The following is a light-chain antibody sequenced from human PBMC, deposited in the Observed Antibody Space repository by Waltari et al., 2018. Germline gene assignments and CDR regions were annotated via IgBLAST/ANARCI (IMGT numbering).Light chain of an antibody. J-gene: IGKJ5*01. CDR2: WAS. CDR1: QTVLYSSNHQNY. CDR3: QQYYSTPPIT. V-gene: IGKV4-1*01. Sequence: DIVMTQSPDSLAVSMGGRATLTCKSSQTVLYSSNHQNYLAWYQQKPGQPPKLLIYWASTRESGVPDRFSGSGSGTDFTLTISSLQAEDVAVYYCQQYYSTPPITFGQGTRLEIK.